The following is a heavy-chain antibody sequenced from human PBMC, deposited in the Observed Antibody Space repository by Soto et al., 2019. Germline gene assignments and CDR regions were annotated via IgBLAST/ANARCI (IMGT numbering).Heavy chain of an antibody. D-gene: IGHD4-17*01. CDR2: IYSGNT. V-gene: IGHV4-59*08. CDR3: RRISSHGEYAF. J-gene: IGHJ4*02. Sequence: QVQLQESGPGVVKPSETLSLTCTISGGSISGYYWTWIRQSPGKGLEYIGYIYSGNTNYNPSLNSRVTISVDTSKNHFSLKLSSVTAADTAVYYCRRISSHGEYAFWGQGTLVTVSS. CDR1: GGSISGYY.